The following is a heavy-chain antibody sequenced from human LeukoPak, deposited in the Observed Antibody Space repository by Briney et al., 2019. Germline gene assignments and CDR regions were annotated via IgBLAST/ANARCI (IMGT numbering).Heavy chain of an antibody. CDR3: ARHSFGVGYNNFDY. Sequence: GGSLRLSCAASGFTVSSNYMSWVRQAPGKGLEWVSVIYSGGSTYYADSVKGRFTISRDNSKNTLYLQMNSLRAEDTAVYYCARHSFGVGYNNFDYWGQGTLVTVSS. CDR2: IYSGGST. J-gene: IGHJ4*02. CDR1: GFTVSSNY. V-gene: IGHV3-66*04. D-gene: IGHD5-24*01.